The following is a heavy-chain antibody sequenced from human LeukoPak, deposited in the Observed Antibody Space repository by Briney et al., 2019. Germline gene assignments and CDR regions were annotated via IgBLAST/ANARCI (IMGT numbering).Heavy chain of an antibody. D-gene: IGHD4-17*01. CDR3: ARLNDYGDYWALDY. V-gene: IGHV1-2*02. CDR1: GYTFTAYY. Sequence: ASVKVSCKASGYTFTAYYMHWVRQAPGHGLDWMGWINPNSGGTNYAQKFQGRVTMTRDTSISTAYMELSRVRSDDTAVYYCARLNDYGDYWALDYWGQGTLVTVSS. CDR2: INPNSGGT. J-gene: IGHJ4*02.